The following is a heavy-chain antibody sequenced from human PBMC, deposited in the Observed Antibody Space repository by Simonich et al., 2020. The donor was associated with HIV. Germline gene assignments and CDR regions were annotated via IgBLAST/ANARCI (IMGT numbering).Heavy chain of an antibody. V-gene: IGHV3-30*18. D-gene: IGHD3-16*01. Sequence: QVQLVESGGGVVQPGKSLRLSCAASGFTFSSYGMHWVRQAPGKGLEWVAVIWYDGSNKYYADAVKGRFTISRDNSKNTLYLQMNSLRAEDTAIYYCAKALDGDYYYYAMDVWGQGTTVTVSS. CDR2: IWYDGSNK. CDR3: AKALDGDYYYYAMDV. J-gene: IGHJ6*02. CDR1: GFTFSSYG.